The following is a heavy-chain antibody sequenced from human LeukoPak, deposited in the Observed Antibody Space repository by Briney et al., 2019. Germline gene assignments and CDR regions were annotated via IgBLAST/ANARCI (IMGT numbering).Heavy chain of an antibody. D-gene: IGHD4-17*01. CDR2: ISGSGGST. Sequence: GGSLRLSCADSGFTFSSYAMSWVRQAPGKGLEWVSAISGSGGSTYYADSVKGRFTISRDNSKNTLYLQMNSLRAEDTAVYYCAKSFGDYGDYVSPFGYWGQGTLVTVSS. V-gene: IGHV3-23*01. CDR1: GFTFSSYA. J-gene: IGHJ4*02. CDR3: AKSFGDYGDYVSPFGY.